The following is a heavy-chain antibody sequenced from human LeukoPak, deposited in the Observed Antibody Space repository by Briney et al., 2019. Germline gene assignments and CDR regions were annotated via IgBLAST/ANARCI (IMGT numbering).Heavy chain of an antibody. CDR1: GFTFSSYA. Sequence: GGSLRLSCAASGFTFSSYAMHWVRQAPGKGLAWVAVISYDGSNKFYADSVKGRFTISRDNSKNTLYLQMNSLRAEDTAVYYCARDPPDSSGVLYYFDYWGQGTLVTVSS. D-gene: IGHD3-22*01. CDR2: ISYDGSNK. V-gene: IGHV3-30-3*01. CDR3: ARDPPDSSGVLYYFDY. J-gene: IGHJ4*02.